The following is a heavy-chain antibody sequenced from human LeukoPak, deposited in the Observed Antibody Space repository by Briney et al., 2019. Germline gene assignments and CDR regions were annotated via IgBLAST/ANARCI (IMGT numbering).Heavy chain of an antibody. J-gene: IGHJ1*01. CDR2: IKQDGSEK. D-gene: IGHD2-15*01. Sequence: PGGSLRLSCAASGFTFSSYWMSWARQAPGKGLEWVANIKQDGSEKYYVDSVKGRFTISRDNAKNSLYLQMNSLRAEDTAVYYCARDAGYSPPVYFQHWGQGTLLTVSS. CDR1: GFTFSSYW. CDR3: ARDAGYSPPVYFQH. V-gene: IGHV3-7*01.